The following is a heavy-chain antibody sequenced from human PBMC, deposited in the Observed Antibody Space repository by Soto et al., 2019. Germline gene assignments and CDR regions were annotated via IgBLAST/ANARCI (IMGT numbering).Heavy chain of an antibody. Sequence: EVQLVESGGGLVQPGGSLRLSCAASGFTFSSYAMHWVRQAPGKGLEYVSAISSNGGSTYYANSVKDRFTISRDNSKNTLYLQMGSLRAEDMAVYYCARDLGNDAFDIWGQGTMVTVSS. CDR3: ARDLGNDAFDI. V-gene: IGHV3-64*01. CDR2: ISSNGGST. CDR1: GFTFSSYA. J-gene: IGHJ3*02.